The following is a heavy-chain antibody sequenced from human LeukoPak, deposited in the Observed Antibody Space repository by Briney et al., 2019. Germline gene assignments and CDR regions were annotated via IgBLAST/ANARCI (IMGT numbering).Heavy chain of an antibody. Sequence: ASVKVSCKASGYTFTGYYMHWVRQAPGQGLEWMGWINPNSGGTNYAQKFQGRVTMTRDTSISTAYKELSRLRSDDTAVYYCARVHAKIVVVPAAMGYWGQGTLVTVSS. J-gene: IGHJ4*02. V-gene: IGHV1-2*02. D-gene: IGHD2-2*01. CDR3: ARVHAKIVVVPAAMGY. CDR1: GYTFTGYY. CDR2: INPNSGGT.